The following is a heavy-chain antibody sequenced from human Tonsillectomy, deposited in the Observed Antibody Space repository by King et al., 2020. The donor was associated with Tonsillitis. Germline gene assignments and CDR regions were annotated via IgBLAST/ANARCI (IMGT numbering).Heavy chain of an antibody. D-gene: IGHD5-24*01. J-gene: IGHJ3*01. CDR2: TFYGSKWNY. CDR1: GDSVFNNDAA. V-gene: IGHV6-1*01. CDR3: SRQFNQGFDV. Sequence: VQLQQSGPGLVRPSQTLSLTCAISGDSVFNNDAAWNWVRQSPSRGLEWLGRTFYGSKWNYDYALSVRSRITINADTSKNQFSLQLNSVTPDDTATYYCSRQFNQGFDVWGQGTTVTVS.